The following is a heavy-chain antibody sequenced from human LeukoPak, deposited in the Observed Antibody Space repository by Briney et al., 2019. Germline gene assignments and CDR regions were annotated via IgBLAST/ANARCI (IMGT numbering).Heavy chain of an antibody. CDR1: GFTFSSYD. CDR3: AKVLVRGVTITLFDY. Sequence: PGGSLRLSCAASGFTFSSYDMHWVRQATGKGLEWVSAIGTAGDTYYPGSVKGRFTISRENAKNSLYLQMNSLRAEDTAVYYCAKVLVRGVTITLFDYWGQGTLVTVSS. D-gene: IGHD3-10*01. CDR2: IGTAGDT. J-gene: IGHJ4*02. V-gene: IGHV3-13*01.